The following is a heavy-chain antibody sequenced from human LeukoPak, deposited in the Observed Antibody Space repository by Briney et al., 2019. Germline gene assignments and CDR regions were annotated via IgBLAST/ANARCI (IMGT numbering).Heavy chain of an antibody. Sequence: SETLSLTCTVSGGSISSYYWSWIRQPAGKGLEWIGRISTSGTTIYNPSLKSRVTMSVDTSKNQFSLKLSSVTAADTAVYYCARLGYSGYDLHHWGQGTLVTVSS. D-gene: IGHD5-12*01. J-gene: IGHJ5*02. CDR3: ARLGYSGYDLHH. CDR2: ISTSGTT. CDR1: GGSISSYY. V-gene: IGHV4-4*07.